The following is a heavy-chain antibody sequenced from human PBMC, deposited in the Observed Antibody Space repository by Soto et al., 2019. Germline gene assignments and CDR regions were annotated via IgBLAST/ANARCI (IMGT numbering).Heavy chain of an antibody. V-gene: IGHV3-23*01. J-gene: IGHJ4*02. CDR2: ISSSGSST. D-gene: IGHD1-26*01. CDR3: AMAGELYSFDY. CDR1: GFTFSNYA. Sequence: EVQLLESGGGLVQPGGSLRLSCAASGFTFSNYAMSWVRQAPGKGLEWVSSISSSGSSTYYADSVKGRVTISTDHSKNILYLQMDNLRVEDTAIYYCAMAGELYSFDYRGQGTLVSVSS.